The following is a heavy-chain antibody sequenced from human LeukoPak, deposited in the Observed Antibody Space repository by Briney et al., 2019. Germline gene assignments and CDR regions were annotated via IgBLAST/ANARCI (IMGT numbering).Heavy chain of an antibody. CDR2: FDPEDGET. CDR3: ATAHPAEVGAPEFDY. V-gene: IGHV1-24*01. J-gene: IGHJ4*02. Sequence: ASVKVSCKVFGYTLTELSMHWVRQAPGKGLEWMGGFDPEDGETIYAQKFQGGVTMTEDTSTDTAYMELSSLRSEDTAVYYCATAHPAEVGAPEFDYWGQGTLVTVSS. CDR1: GYTLTELS. D-gene: IGHD1-26*01.